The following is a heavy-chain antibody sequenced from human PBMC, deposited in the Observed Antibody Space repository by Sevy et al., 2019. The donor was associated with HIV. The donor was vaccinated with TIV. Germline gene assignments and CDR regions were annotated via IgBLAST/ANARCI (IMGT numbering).Heavy chain of an antibody. J-gene: IGHJ4*02. CDR3: AGVGRWYEIDY. Sequence: GGSLRLSCEASGFTFRSFDMSWARQAPGKGLEWVSSISSYSNNIYYADSVKGRFTVSRDNAKNSLFLQMDSLGAEDTGVYFCAGVGRWYEIDYWGQGTLVTVSS. D-gene: IGHD2-15*01. CDR1: GFTFRSFD. CDR2: ISSYSNNI. V-gene: IGHV3-21*01.